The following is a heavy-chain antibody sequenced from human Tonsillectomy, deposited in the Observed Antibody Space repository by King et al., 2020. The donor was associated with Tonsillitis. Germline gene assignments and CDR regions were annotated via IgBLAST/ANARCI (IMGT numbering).Heavy chain of an antibody. V-gene: IGHV3-33*08. J-gene: IGHJ4*02. CDR1: GFSFSGSG. CDR3: ARDRAWGAFDY. CDR2: FWSVGDNK. D-gene: IGHD7-27*01. Sequence: VQLVESGGGVAQPGTSLTLSCAASGFSFSGSGMHWVRQAPGKGLEGVADFWSVGDNKYYADLVKGRFSISRDNSKNTLYLQMNSLRAEDTAVYFCARDRAWGAFDYWGQGTLVTVSS.